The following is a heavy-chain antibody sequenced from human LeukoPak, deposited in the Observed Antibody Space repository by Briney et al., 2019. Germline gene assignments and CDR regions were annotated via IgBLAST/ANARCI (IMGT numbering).Heavy chain of an antibody. CDR2: IGRKASGGTT. V-gene: IGHV3-49*04. Sequence: GGSLRLSCTASGFSVGDYTMSWVRPAPGKGLEWVGLIGRKASGGTTEYAASVYGRFTVFRDEAQGIAYLQMNSLKSEDTGVYYCTRVNVVTFDYWGQGALVTVSS. J-gene: IGHJ4*02. CDR3: TRVNVVTFDY. D-gene: IGHD2-21*02. CDR1: GFSVGDYT.